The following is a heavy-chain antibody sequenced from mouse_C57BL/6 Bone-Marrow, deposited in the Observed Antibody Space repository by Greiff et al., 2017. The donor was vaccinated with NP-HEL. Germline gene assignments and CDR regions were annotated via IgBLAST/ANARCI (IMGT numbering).Heavy chain of an antibody. CDR2: IYPPDSDT. J-gene: IGHJ3*01. D-gene: IGHD1-1*01. Sequence: QVQLKQPGAELVRPGSSVKLSCKASGYTFTSYWMDWVKQRPGQGLEWIGNIYPPDSDTNYNQKFKSKATLTVDKSSSTSYMQLSSLTSEDSAVYYCARRHHYGIDSAYWGQGTLVTVSA. CDR1: GYTFTSYW. CDR3: ARRHHYGIDSAY. V-gene: IGHV1-61*01.